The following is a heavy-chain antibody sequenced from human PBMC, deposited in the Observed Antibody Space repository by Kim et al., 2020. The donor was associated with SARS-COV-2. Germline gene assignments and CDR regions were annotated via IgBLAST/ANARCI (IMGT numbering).Heavy chain of an antibody. Sequence: TYYDPSLKSRVTLSVDTSKNQFSLRLSSVTAADTAVYYCARVNDSSGLDYWGQGTLVTVSS. D-gene: IGHD3-22*01. CDR3: ARVNDSSGLDY. V-gene: IGHV4-39*07. CDR2: T. J-gene: IGHJ4*02.